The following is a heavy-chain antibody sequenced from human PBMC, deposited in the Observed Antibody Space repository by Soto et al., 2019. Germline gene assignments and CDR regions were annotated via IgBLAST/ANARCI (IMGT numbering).Heavy chain of an antibody. CDR1: GGTFSSYT. J-gene: IGHJ4*01. CDR3: ARGAAAGIEY. V-gene: IGHV1-69*02. Sequence: QVQLVQSGAEVKKPGSSVKVSCKASGGTFSSYTISWVRQSPGQGLEWMGRIIPIRGIANYAQKFQGRVTINADKFTSTAYRELSSQRSEATAVYNCARGAAAGIEYWGQGTLVTVAS. D-gene: IGHD6-13*01. CDR2: IIPIRGIA.